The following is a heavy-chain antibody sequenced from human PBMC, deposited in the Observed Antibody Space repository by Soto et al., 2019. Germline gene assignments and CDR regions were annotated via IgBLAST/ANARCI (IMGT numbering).Heavy chain of an antibody. CDR3: ATPTDTPEGNF. J-gene: IGHJ4*02. V-gene: IGHV3-23*01. CDR1: GFTLCNYA. D-gene: IGHD5-18*01. CDR2: ISGSGGST. Sequence: PGGAPRLSCATSGFTLCNYAISWGRQAPGKGLEWVSAISGSGGSTYYADSVKGRFAISRDNSKSTVYLQMHSLRAEDTAVYYCATPTDTPEGNFWGQGTLVTVSS.